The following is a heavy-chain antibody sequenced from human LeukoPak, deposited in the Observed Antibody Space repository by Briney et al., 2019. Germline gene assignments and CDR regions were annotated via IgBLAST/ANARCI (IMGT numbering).Heavy chain of an antibody. J-gene: IGHJ3*02. D-gene: IGHD1-14*01. CDR3: ARPSLQNNHDAFDI. CDR1: GGSFSSYY. Sequence: SETLSLTCAVYGGSFSSYYWSWIRQPPGKGLEWIGYIYYSGSTNYNPSLKSRVTISVDTSKNQFSLKLSSVTAADTAVYYCARPSLQNNHDAFDIWGQGTMVTASS. CDR2: IYYSGST. V-gene: IGHV4-59*01.